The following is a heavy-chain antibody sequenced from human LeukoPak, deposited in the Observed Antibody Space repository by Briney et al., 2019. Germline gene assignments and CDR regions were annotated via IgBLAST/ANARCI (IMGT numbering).Heavy chain of an antibody. CDR3: AREGSRYYFDY. Sequence: SETLSLTCAVYGGSFRGYYWSWIRQPPGKGLEWIGEINHSGSTNYNPSLKSRVTISVDTSKNQFSLKLSSVTAADTAVYYCAREGSRYYFDYWGQGTLVTVSS. CDR1: GGSFRGYY. V-gene: IGHV4-34*01. CDR2: INHSGST. D-gene: IGHD3-10*01. J-gene: IGHJ4*02.